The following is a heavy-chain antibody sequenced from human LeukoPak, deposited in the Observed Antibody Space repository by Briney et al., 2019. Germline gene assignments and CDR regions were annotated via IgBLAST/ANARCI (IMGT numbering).Heavy chain of an antibody. D-gene: IGHD3-10*01. CDR2: ISYDGGNK. CDR1: GFTFSSYA. V-gene: IGHV3-30-3*01. J-gene: IGHJ4*02. CDR3: ARDHRGVRDYFDY. Sequence: PGGSLRLSCAASGFTFSSYAMHWVRQAPGKGLEWVAVISYDGGNKYYADSVKGRFTISRDNSKNTLYLQMNSLRAEDTAVYYCARDHRGVRDYFDYWGQGTLVTVSS.